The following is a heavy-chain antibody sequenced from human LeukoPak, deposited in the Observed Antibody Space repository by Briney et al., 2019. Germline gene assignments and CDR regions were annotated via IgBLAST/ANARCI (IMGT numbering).Heavy chain of an antibody. V-gene: IGHV4-59*01. J-gene: IGHJ4*02. CDR2: IYNSGSST. CDR1: SYA. D-gene: IGHD3-10*01. CDR3: VRDRELTY. Sequence: SYAMNWVRQAPGKGLEWIGYIYNSGSSTIYNPSLKSRVTISVDTSKNQFSLRLSSVTAADTAVYFCVRDRELTYWGQGTLVTVSS.